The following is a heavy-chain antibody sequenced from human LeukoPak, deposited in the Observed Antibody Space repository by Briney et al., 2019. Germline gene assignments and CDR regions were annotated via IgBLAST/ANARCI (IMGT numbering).Heavy chain of an antibody. D-gene: IGHD6-13*01. CDR2: IYYSGTT. Sequence: SETLSLTCTASGGFVSSSSYYWGWIRQPPGKGLEWIGSIYYSGTTYYIPSLKSRITISVDTSKNQFSLKLNSVTAADTAVYYCARHGGAAAAIDYWGQGTLVTVSS. CDR1: GGFVSSSSYY. V-gene: IGHV4-39*01. CDR3: ARHGGAAAAIDY. J-gene: IGHJ4*02.